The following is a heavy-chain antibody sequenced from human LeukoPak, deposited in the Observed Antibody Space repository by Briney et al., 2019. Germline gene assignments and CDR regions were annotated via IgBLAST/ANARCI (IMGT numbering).Heavy chain of an antibody. D-gene: IGHD2-2*01. CDR1: GGSFSGYY. CDR2: INHRGST. CDR3: ARSVVVPAAHKKYYDY. V-gene: IGHV4-34*01. Sequence: SETLSLTCAVYGGSFSGYYWSWIRQPPGKGLEWIGEINHRGSTNYNPSLKSRVTISVDTSKNQFSLKLSSVTAADTAVYYCARSVVVPAAHKKYYDYWGQGTLVTVSS. J-gene: IGHJ4*02.